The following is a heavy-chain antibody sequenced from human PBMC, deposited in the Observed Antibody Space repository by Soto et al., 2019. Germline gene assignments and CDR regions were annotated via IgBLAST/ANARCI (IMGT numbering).Heavy chain of an antibody. CDR2: ISYDGSNK. D-gene: IGHD3-10*01. J-gene: IGHJ5*02. CDR1: GFTFSSYG. Sequence: GGSLRLSCAASGFTFSSYGMHWVRQAPGKGLEWVAVISYDGSNKYYADSVKGRFTISRDNSKNTLYLQMNSLRAEDTAVYYCAKDRVTMVRGVMGSWGQGTLVTVSS. CDR3: AKDRVTMVRGVMGS. V-gene: IGHV3-30*18.